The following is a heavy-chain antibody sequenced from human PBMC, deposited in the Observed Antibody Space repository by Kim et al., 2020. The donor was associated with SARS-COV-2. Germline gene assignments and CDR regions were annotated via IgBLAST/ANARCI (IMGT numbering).Heavy chain of an antibody. CDR2: IYYRGNT. Sequence: SETLSLTCTVSGGSITTYSYSWGWIRQPPGKGLEWIGNIYYRGNTYYNPSLKSRVTISGDTSKNQFSLSLSSVTAADTAVYHCASYYDYSGSEYFQHWGQGTLVTVSS. CDR1: GGSITTYSYS. J-gene: IGHJ1*01. V-gene: IGHV4-39*01. CDR3: ASYYDYSGSEYFQH. D-gene: IGHD3-22*01.